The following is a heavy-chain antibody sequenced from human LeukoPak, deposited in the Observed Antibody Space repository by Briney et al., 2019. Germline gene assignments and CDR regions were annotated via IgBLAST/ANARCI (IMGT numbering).Heavy chain of an antibody. CDR3: ARDRPGAYSGYVPGDY. CDR1: GYTFTSYG. J-gene: IGHJ4*02. CDR2: ISAYNGNT. V-gene: IGHV1-18*01. Sequence: ASVKVSCKASGYTFTSYGISWLRQAPGQGLEWMGWISAYNGNTNYAQNLQGRVTITTDTSTSTAYMELRSLRSEDTAVYYCARDRPGAYSGYVPGDYWGQGTLVTVSS. D-gene: IGHD5-12*01.